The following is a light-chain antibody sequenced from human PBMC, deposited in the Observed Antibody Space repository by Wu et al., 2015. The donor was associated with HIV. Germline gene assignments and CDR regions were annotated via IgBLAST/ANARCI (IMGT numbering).Light chain of an antibody. V-gene: IGKV3-15*01. CDR3: QQYHNWQT. CDR2: GAS. CDR1: QSISSK. Sequence: EIVMTQSPATLSVSPGERATLSCRASQSISSKLVWYQQRPGQAPRLLIYGASTRATDIPARFSGSGSGTEFTLTISSMQSEDFAVYYCQQYHNWQTFGRGPNVE. J-gene: IGKJ1*01.